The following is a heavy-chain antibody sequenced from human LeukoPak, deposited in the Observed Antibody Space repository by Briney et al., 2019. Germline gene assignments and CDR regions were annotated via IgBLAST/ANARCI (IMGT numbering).Heavy chain of an antibody. CDR3: ARPIYDYVWGIQSAFDI. CDR2: IYHSGST. J-gene: IGHJ3*02. V-gene: IGHV4-34*01. CDR1: GGSFSGYY. D-gene: IGHD3-16*01. Sequence: PSETLSLTCAVYGGSFSGYYWSWIRQPPGKGLEWIGSIYHSGSTYYNPSLKSRVTISVDTSKNQFSLKLSSVTAADTAVYYCARPIYDYVWGIQSAFDIWGQGTMVTVSS.